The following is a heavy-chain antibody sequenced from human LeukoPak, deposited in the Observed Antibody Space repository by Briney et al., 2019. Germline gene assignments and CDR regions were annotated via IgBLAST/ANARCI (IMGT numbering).Heavy chain of an antibody. CDR2: ISSSSSHI. Sequence: GGSVRLSCAACGFTFNSYSMKCLRQAPGKGLEWVLSISSSSSHIYYADSVKGRFTISRDNAKNSLYLQMSSLRAEDTAVYYCASPLNDAFDIWGQGTMVTVSS. J-gene: IGHJ3*02. V-gene: IGHV3-21*01. CDR1: GFTFNSYS. CDR3: ASPLNDAFDI.